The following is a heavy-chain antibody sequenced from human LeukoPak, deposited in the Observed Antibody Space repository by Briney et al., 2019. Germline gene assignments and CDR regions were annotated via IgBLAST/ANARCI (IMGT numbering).Heavy chain of an antibody. CDR2: ISSSSSYI. J-gene: IGHJ4*02. CDR3: ARDDYYYDSSGYYSYFDY. V-gene: IGHV3-21*01. CDR1: GFTFSSYS. Sequence: PGGSLRLSCAASGFTFSSYSMNWVCQAPGKGLEWVSSISSSSSYIYYADSVKGRFTISRDNAKNSLYLQMNSLRAEDTAVYYCARDDYYYDSSGYYSYFDYWGQGTLVTVSS. D-gene: IGHD3-22*01.